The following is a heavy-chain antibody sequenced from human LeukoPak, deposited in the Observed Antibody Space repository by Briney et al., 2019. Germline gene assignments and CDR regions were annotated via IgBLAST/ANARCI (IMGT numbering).Heavy chain of an antibody. Sequence: ASVKVSCKASGYTFTGYYTHWVRQAPGQGLEWMGWINPNSGGTNYAQKFQGRVTMTRDTSISTAYMELSRLRSDDTAVYYCARVDLIVGATGDFDYWGQGTLVTVSS. CDR2: INPNSGGT. CDR3: ARVDLIVGATGDFDY. CDR1: GYTFTGYY. J-gene: IGHJ4*02. V-gene: IGHV1-2*02. D-gene: IGHD1-26*01.